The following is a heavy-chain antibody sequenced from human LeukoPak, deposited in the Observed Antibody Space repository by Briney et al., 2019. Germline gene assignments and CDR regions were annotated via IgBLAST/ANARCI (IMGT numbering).Heavy chain of an antibody. CDR1: GGSIFSSSYY. J-gene: IGHJ3*02. CDR2: IYYSGST. CDR3: ARLKQWGNDAFDI. Sequence: SETLSLTCTVSGGSIFSSSYYWGWIRQPPGKGLEWIGSIYYSGSTYYNPSLKSRVTISVDTSKNQFSLKLSSVTAADTALYYCARLKQWGNDAFDIWGQGTMVTVSS. V-gene: IGHV4-39*07. D-gene: IGHD6-19*01.